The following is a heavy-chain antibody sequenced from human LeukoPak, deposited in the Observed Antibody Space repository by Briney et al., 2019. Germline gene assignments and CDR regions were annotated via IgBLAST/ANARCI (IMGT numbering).Heavy chain of an antibody. CDR2: IWYDGSNK. CDR1: GFTFSSYG. V-gene: IGHV3-33*01. D-gene: IGHD6-13*01. Sequence: GGSLRLSCAASGFTFSSYGMHWVRQAPGKGLEWVAVIWYDGSNKYYADSVKGRFTTSRDNSKNTLYLQMNSLRAEDTAVYYCARDIYSSSWYGSFDYWGQGTLVTVSS. J-gene: IGHJ4*02. CDR3: ARDIYSSSWYGSFDY.